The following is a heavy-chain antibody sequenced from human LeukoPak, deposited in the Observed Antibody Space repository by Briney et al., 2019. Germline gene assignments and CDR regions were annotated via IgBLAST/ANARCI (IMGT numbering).Heavy chain of an antibody. Sequence: PGGSLRLSCAASGFTFDDYGMSWVRQAPGKGLEWVSFISTSSSYIHYADSVKGRFTISRDNAKKSLYLEMNSLRAEDTAVYYCARVVDTAMVLYGAFDIWGQGAMVTVSS. CDR1: GFTFDDYG. D-gene: IGHD5-18*01. CDR3: ARVVDTAMVLYGAFDI. J-gene: IGHJ3*02. CDR2: ISTSSSYI. V-gene: IGHV3-21*01.